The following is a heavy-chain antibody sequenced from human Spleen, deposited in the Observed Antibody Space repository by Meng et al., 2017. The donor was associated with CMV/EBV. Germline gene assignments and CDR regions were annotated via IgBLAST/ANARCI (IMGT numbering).Heavy chain of an antibody. CDR1: GFTFSSYS. CDR3: ASVGGGSSSDY. V-gene: IGHV3-48*04. J-gene: IGHJ4*02. D-gene: IGHD6-13*01. Sequence: GGSLRLSCAASGFTFSSYSINWVRQAPGKGLEWVSYISSRSTTIHYADSVKGRFTISRDNAKNSLYLQMNSLRAEDTAVYYCASVGGGSSSDYWGQGTLVTVSS. CDR2: ISSRSTTI.